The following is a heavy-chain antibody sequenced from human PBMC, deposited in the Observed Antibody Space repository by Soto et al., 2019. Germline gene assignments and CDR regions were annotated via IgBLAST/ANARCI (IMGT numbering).Heavy chain of an antibody. CDR2: ISYDGSNK. V-gene: IGHV3-30-3*01. D-gene: IGHD6-6*01. Sequence: GGSLRLSCAASGFTFSSYAMHWVRQAPGKGLEWVAVISYDGSNKYYADSVKGRFTISRDNSKNTLYLQMNSLRAEDTAVYYCARDLGSSPMTYYYYGMDVWGQGTTVTVSS. J-gene: IGHJ6*02. CDR3: ARDLGSSPMTYYYYGMDV. CDR1: GFTFSSYA.